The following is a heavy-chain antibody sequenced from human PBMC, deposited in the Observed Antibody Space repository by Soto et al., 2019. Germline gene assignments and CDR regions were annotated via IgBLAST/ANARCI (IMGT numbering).Heavy chain of an antibody. CDR3: ARESGGATATLDYYYFYMDV. CDR2: INPNGGAT. D-gene: IGHD5-12*01. V-gene: IGHV1-2*02. Sequence: QVQLVQSGAEVKKPGASVKVSCKTSGDSFSAFYLHWVRQAPGQGLEWLGWINPNGGATKYAQKFPGRVAMTRDTSIRTAYLELSSLRSDDTAIYYCARESGGATATLDYYYFYMDVGGKGTTVTVSS. J-gene: IGHJ6*03. CDR1: GDSFSAFY.